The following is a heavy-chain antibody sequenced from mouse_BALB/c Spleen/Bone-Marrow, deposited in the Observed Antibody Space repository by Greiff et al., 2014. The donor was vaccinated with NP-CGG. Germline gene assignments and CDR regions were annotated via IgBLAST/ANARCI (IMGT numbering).Heavy chain of an antibody. CDR3: ASPIYYDYPLFAY. V-gene: IGHV2-9*02. CDR1: GFSLTSYG. Sequence: VMLVESGPGLVAPSQSLSITCTVSGFSLTSYGVHWVRQPPGKGLGWLGVIWAGGSTNYNSALMSRLSISKDNSKSQVFLKMNSLQTDDTAMYYCASPIYYDYPLFAYWGQGTLVTVSA. CDR2: IWAGGST. J-gene: IGHJ3*01. D-gene: IGHD2-4*01.